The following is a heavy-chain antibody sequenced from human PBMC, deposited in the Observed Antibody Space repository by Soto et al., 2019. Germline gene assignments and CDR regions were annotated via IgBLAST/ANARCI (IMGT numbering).Heavy chain of an antibody. Sequence: QVQLQESGPGLVKPSQTLSLTCTVSGGSISSGGYYWSWIRQHPGKGLEWIGYIYYSGSTYYNPSLKSRVTISVDTSKNQFSLKLSSVTAADTAVYYCARKVVVVAATSDWYFDLWGRGTLVTVSS. CDR3: ARKVVVVAATSDWYFDL. V-gene: IGHV4-31*03. CDR2: IYYSGST. J-gene: IGHJ2*01. CDR1: GGSISSGGYY. D-gene: IGHD2-15*01.